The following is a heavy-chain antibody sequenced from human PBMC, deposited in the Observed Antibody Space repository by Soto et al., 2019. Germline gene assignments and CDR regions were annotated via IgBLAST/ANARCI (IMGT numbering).Heavy chain of an antibody. Sequence: LRLSCAASVFTFSDYYMSWIRQAPGKGLEWVSYISSSGSTIYYADSVKGRFTISRDNAKNSLYLQMNSLRAEDTAVYYCARGKYCGGDCYYYYYYGMDVWGQGTTVTVSS. D-gene: IGHD2-21*02. CDR1: VFTFSDYY. V-gene: IGHV3-11*01. CDR2: ISSSGSTI. J-gene: IGHJ6*02. CDR3: ARGKYCGGDCYYYYYYGMDV.